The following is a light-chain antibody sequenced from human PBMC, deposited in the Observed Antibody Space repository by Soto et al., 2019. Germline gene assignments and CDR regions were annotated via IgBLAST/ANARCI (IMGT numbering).Light chain of an antibody. CDR1: SSDVGGYKY. CDR3: SSYTSSSPCV. J-gene: IGLJ1*01. V-gene: IGLV2-14*01. Sequence: QSVLTQLRSVSGSPGQSVTISCTGTSSDVGGYKYVSWYQQHPGKAPKLMIYEVSNRPSGVSNRFSGSKSGNTASLTISGLQAEDEADYYCSSYTSSSPCVFGTGTKVTVL. CDR2: EVS.